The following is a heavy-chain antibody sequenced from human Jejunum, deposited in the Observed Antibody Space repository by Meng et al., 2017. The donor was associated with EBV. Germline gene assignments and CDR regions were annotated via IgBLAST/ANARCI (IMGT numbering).Heavy chain of an antibody. V-gene: IGHV4-30-2*01. Sequence: QVPLQESGSGLAKPSQTLSLTCAVSGDSITRGAYLWSWIRQPPGKGLEWIGNIYHIGSTYYNPSLKSRVTISVDRSKNQFSLKLTSVTAADTAVYYCARGGPDFGDYVPFDYWGQGTLVTVSS. J-gene: IGHJ4*02. CDR1: GDSITRGAYL. CDR3: ARGGPDFGDYVPFDY. D-gene: IGHD4-17*01. CDR2: IYHIGST.